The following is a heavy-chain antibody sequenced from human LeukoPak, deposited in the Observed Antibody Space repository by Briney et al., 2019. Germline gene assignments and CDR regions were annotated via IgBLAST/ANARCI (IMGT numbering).Heavy chain of an antibody. CDR2: INQDGSVT. D-gene: IGHD6-13*01. J-gene: IGHJ4*02. CDR3: ARDPGSSSFDL. V-gene: IGHV3-7*01. Sequence: PGGSLRLSCTTSGFSFSSYWMSWVRQTPEKGLEFVANINQDGSVTNYVDSLKGRCTISRDNAKKSLYLEIRSLRADDTALYYCARDPGSSSFDLWGQGTLVTVSS. CDR1: GFSFSSYW.